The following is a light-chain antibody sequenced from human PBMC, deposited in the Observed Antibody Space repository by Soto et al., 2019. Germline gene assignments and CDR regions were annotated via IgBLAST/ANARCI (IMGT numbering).Light chain of an antibody. CDR1: SSDVGAYNY. CDR2: EVS. CDR3: SSYTRTSNHYF. Sequence: QSALTQPASVSGSPGQSITISCTGTSSDVGAYNYVSWYQQHPGKAPKLMIYEVSNRPSGVSHRFSGSKSDNTASLTISGLQTDDEADYYCSSYTRTSNHYFFGSGTRSPS. J-gene: IGLJ1*01. V-gene: IGLV2-14*01.